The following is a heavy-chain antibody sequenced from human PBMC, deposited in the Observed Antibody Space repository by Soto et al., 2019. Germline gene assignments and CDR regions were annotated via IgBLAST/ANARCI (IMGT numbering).Heavy chain of an antibody. CDR2: ISGSGATT. Sequence: EVQLLESGGGLVQPGGSLRLSCAASGFTFSNYAMSWVRRAPGKGLEWVSGISGSGATTYYADSVRGRFTISRDNSKNTLYLQMNSLRAEDTAVYYCAKAQGGSYFDYWGQGTLVTVSS. CDR3: AKAQGGSYFDY. V-gene: IGHV3-23*01. J-gene: IGHJ4*02. CDR1: GFTFSNYA. D-gene: IGHD2-15*01.